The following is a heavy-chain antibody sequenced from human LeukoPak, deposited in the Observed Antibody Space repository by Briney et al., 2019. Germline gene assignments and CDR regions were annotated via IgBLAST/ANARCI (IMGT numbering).Heavy chain of an antibody. CDR3: AKDRQLGNWFDP. Sequence: GGSLRLSCAASGFTFSSYAMSWVRQAPGKGLEWVSAISGSGGSTYYADSVKGRFTISRDNSKNTLYLQMNSLRAEDTAVYYSAKDRQLGNWFDPWGQGTLVTVSS. CDR2: ISGSGGST. J-gene: IGHJ5*02. CDR1: GFTFSSYA. D-gene: IGHD6-6*01. V-gene: IGHV3-23*01.